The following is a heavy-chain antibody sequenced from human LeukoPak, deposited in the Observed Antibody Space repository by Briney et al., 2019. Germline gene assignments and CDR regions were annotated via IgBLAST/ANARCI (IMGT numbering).Heavy chain of an antibody. CDR2: VHGSGDTT. CDR1: GFTFSNYA. Sequence: GGSLRLSCVASGFTFSNYAMTWVRQAPGKGLEWVSGVHGSGDTTYYADTVKGRFTISRDNSRNTLYLQMNSLRVEDTAVYYCAKDSILLWYDNLGEGRFDDCCQGTMLAVAS. J-gene: IGHJ5*02. D-gene: IGHD3-16*01. CDR3: AKDSILLWYDNLGEGRFDD. V-gene: IGHV3-23*01.